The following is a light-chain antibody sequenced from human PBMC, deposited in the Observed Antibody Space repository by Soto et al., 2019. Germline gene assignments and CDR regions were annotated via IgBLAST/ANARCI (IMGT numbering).Light chain of an antibody. CDR1: SGHTNYA. V-gene: IGLV4-69*02. CDR3: QTWGTGIQI. J-gene: IGLJ2*01. CDR2: VNIDGSR. Sequence: QLVLTQSPSASASLGASVKLTCTLSSGHTNYAIAWHQQQPEKGPRFLMKVNIDGSRNKGDGIPDRFSGSSSGAERYLTISSLQSEDEADYSCQTWGTGIQIFGGGTKLTVL.